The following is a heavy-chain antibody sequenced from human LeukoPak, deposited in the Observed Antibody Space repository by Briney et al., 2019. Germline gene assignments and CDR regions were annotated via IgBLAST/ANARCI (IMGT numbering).Heavy chain of an antibody. Sequence: SETLSLTCTVSGYSISSGNYWGWIRQSPGKGLEWIGTIYHSGSTYYNPSLKSRVTLSVDTSKNQFSLKLSSVTAADTAVYYCARQTGSGLFILPGGQGTLVTVSS. CDR1: GYSISSGNY. V-gene: IGHV4-38-2*02. J-gene: IGHJ4*02. D-gene: IGHD3/OR15-3a*01. CDR2: IYHSGST. CDR3: ARQTGSGLFILP.